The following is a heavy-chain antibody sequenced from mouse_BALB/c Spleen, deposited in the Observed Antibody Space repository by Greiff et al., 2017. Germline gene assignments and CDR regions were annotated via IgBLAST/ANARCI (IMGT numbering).Heavy chain of an antibody. V-gene: IGHV1-54*01. D-gene: IGHD2-14*01. CDR1: GYAFTNYL. Sequence: QVQLQQSGAELVRPGTSVKVSCKASGYAFTNYLIEWVKQRPGQGLEWIGVINPGSGGTNYNEKFKGKATLTADKSSSTAYMQLSSLTSDDSAVYVCARVDYRYDYYAMDYWGQGTSVTVSS. CDR3: ARVDYRYDYYAMDY. J-gene: IGHJ4*01. CDR2: INPGSGGT.